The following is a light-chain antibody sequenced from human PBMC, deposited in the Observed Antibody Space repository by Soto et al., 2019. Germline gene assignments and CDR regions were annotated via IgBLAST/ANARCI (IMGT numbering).Light chain of an antibody. CDR2: DVS. V-gene: IGLV2-11*01. Sequence: QSALTQPRSVSGSPGQSVTISCTGTSSDVGAYNYVSWYQQHPGKAPKLMICDVSNRPSGVPDRFSGSKSGNTASLTISGLQAEDEADYYCCSYAGSYTGVFGGGTQLTVL. J-gene: IGLJ2*01. CDR3: CSYAGSYTGV. CDR1: SSDVGAYNY.